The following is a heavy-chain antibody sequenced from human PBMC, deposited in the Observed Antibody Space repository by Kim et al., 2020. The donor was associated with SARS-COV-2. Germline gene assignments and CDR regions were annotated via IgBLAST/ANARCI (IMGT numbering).Heavy chain of an antibody. Sequence: SETLSLTCAVYGGSFSGYYWSWIRQPPGKGLEWIGEINHSGSTNYNTSLKSRVTISVDKSKNQFSLKLSSVTAADTAVYYCARGRGGTTVVTLGLGYYYYYGMDVWGQGTTVTVSS. CDR3: ARGRGGTTVVTLGLGYYYYYGMDV. D-gene: IGHD4-17*01. CDR1: GGSFSGYY. V-gene: IGHV4-34*01. CDR2: INHSGST. J-gene: IGHJ6*02.